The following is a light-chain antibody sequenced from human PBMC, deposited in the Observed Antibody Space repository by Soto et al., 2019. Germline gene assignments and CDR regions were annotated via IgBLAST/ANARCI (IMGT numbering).Light chain of an antibody. CDR3: QSYDSSLSAL. J-gene: IGLJ3*02. V-gene: IGLV1-40*01. CDR1: SSNIGAGYD. Sequence: QSVLTQPPSVSGVPGQRVTISCTGSSSNIGAGYDVHWYQQLPGTAPKRLIYGNSNRPSGVPDRFSGSKSGTSASLAITGLQAEDEADYYCQSYDSSLSALFGGGTKLTVL. CDR2: GNS.